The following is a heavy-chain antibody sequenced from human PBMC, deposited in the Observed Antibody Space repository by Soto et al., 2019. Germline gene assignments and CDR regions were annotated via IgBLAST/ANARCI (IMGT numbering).Heavy chain of an antibody. J-gene: IGHJ5*02. CDR3: ARLVLPHERFDP. CDR1: GGTFSSYT. CDR2: IIPILGIA. Sequence: KVSCKASGGTFSSYTISWVRQAPGQGLEWMGRIIPILGIANYAQKFQGRVTITADKSTSTAYMELSSLRSEDTAVYYCARLVLPHERFDPWGQGTLVTVSS. D-gene: IGHD2-2*01. V-gene: IGHV1-69*02.